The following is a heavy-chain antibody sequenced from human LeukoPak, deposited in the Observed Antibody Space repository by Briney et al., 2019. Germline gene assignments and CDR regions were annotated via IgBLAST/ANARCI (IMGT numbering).Heavy chain of an antibody. Sequence: PGGSLRLPCAASGFTFSSYAMHWVRQAPGKGLEWVAVISYDGSNKYYADSVKGRFTISRDNSKNTLYLQMNSLRAEDTAVYYCARDHLIAAKSRFDIWGQGTMVTVSS. CDR2: ISYDGSNK. V-gene: IGHV3-30-3*01. CDR1: GFTFSSYA. J-gene: IGHJ3*02. D-gene: IGHD6-13*01. CDR3: ARDHLIAAKSRFDI.